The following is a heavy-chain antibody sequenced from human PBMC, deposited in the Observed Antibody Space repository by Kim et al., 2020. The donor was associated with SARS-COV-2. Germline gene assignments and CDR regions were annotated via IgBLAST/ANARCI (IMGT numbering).Heavy chain of an antibody. D-gene: IGHD3-10*01. Sequence: YSPPFKGQVTLSAHKSISTAYLQWSSLKASDTAMYYCARHVYGSGSYLDPWGQGTLVTVSS. J-gene: IGHJ5*02. CDR3: ARHVYGSGSYLDP. V-gene: IGHV5-51*01.